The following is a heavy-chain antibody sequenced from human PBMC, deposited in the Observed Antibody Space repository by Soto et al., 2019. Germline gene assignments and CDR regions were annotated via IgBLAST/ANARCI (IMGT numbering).Heavy chain of an antibody. Sequence: QVQLVQSGAEVKKPGASVKVSCKASGYTFTSYAMYWVRQAPGQRLEWMGWINAGNGNTKYSQKFQGRVTITRDTSASTAYMELSSLRSEDTALYYCARDMGFGLSDYWGQGPLVTVSS. J-gene: IGHJ4*02. CDR1: GYTFTSYA. CDR3: ARDMGFGLSDY. D-gene: IGHD3-10*01. V-gene: IGHV1-3*01. CDR2: INAGNGNT.